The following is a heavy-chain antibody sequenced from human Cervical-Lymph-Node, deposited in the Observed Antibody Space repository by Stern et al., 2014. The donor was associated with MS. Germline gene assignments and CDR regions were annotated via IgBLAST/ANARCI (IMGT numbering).Heavy chain of an antibody. CDR3: TKDTYGPEDY. CDR1: GFTFRNYW. J-gene: IGHJ4*02. V-gene: IGHV3-74*03. D-gene: IGHD3-10*01. Sequence: GQLGESGGGLVQPGGSLRLSCVASGFTFRNYWMHWVRQGPGKWLVWVARINRDGTTITHADSVKGRFTISRDNAKNTLYLQMNSLRVEDTAVYYCTKDTYGPEDYWGQGTSVTVSS. CDR2: INRDGTTI.